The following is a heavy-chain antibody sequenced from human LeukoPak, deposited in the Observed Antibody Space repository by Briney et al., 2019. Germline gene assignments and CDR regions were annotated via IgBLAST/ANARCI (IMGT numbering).Heavy chain of an antibody. CDR2: IYTSGST. D-gene: IGHD3-22*01. J-gene: IGHJ3*02. Sequence: PSETLSLTCTVSGGSISSGSYYWSWIRQPAGKGLEWIGRIYTSGSTNYNPSLKGRVTISVDTSKNQFSLKLSSVTAADTAVYYCARGRITMIVVVIGLAFDIWGQGTMVTVSS. V-gene: IGHV4-61*02. CDR3: ARGRITMIVVVIGLAFDI. CDR1: GGSISSGSYY.